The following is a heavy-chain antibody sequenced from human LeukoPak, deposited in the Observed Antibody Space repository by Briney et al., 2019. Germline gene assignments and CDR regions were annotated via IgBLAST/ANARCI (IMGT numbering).Heavy chain of an antibody. D-gene: IGHD1-14*01. J-gene: IGHJ4*02. Sequence: ASVKVSCKASGYIFVKYGINWVRQAPGQGLEWMGWISTYDAKTHYAERLQGRFTMTRDISASTVYMELRTLTSDDTAVYYCARDSLSPGPVFPDYWGQGTLVSVSS. CDR3: ARDSLSPGPVFPDY. V-gene: IGHV1-18*01. CDR1: GYIFVKYG. CDR2: ISTYDAKT.